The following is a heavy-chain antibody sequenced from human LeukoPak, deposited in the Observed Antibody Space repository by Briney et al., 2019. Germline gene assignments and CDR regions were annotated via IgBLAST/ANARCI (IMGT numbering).Heavy chain of an antibody. CDR2: INSDGSST. Sequence: GGSLRLSCAASGFTFSSYWMHWVRQAPGKGLVWVSRINSDGSSTSYADSVKGRFTISRDNAKNTLYLQMNSLRAEDTAVYYCARDSGGSGKSYYFDYWGQGTLVTVSS. J-gene: IGHJ4*02. CDR3: ARDSGGSGKSYYFDY. V-gene: IGHV3-74*01. CDR1: GFTFSSYW. D-gene: IGHD3-10*01.